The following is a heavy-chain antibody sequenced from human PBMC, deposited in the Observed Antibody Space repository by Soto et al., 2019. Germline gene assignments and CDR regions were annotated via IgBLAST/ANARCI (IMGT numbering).Heavy chain of an antibody. V-gene: IGHV3-30-3*01. D-gene: IGHD5-18*01. CDR2: ISYDGSNK. Sequence: QVQLVESGGGVVQPGRSLRLSCEASGFTFSSYAMHWVRQAPGKGLEWVAVISYDGSNKYYADSVKGRFTISRDNSKNTLDLQMNRRRAEDTAVYYCARDPLWGTAMVLWYFDLWGRGTLVTVSS. CDR3: ARDPLWGTAMVLWYFDL. CDR1: GFTFSSYA. J-gene: IGHJ2*01.